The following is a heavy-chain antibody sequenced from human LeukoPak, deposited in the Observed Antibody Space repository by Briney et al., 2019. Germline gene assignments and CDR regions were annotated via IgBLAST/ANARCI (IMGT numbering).Heavy chain of an antibody. CDR1: GFTFSSYS. Sequence: GGSQRLSCTTSGFTFSSYSMNWVRQAPGKGLEWVSYISSSSSTIYSAASVKGRFTISRDNAKNSLYLQMNSLRAEDTAVYYCVREDYYASGSYPDYCGQGTLVTVSS. D-gene: IGHD3-10*01. CDR3: VREDYYASGSYPDY. V-gene: IGHV3-48*01. CDR2: ISSSSSTI. J-gene: IGHJ4*02.